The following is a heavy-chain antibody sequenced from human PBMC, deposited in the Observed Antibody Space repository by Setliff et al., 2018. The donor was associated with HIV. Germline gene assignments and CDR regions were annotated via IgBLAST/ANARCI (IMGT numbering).Heavy chain of an antibody. V-gene: IGHV3-11*01. CDR2: IRSDGYTI. Sequence: PGGSLRLSCAASGFTFSDYYMSWIRQAPGKGLEWVSSIRSDGYTIYYADSVKGRFTISRDNAKNSLYLQMNSLRAEDTAVYYCVRQVSYYHFYMDVWGKGTTVTVSS. D-gene: IGHD6-6*01. CDR1: GFTFSDYY. CDR3: VRQVSYYHFYMDV. J-gene: IGHJ6*03.